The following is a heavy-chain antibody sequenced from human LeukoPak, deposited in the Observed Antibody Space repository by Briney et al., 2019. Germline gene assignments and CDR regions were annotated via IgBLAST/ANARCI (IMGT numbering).Heavy chain of an antibody. Sequence: GGSLRLSCAASGFTFSTYAMNWVRQAPGKGLEWVSAISPIGSRTYYADSVKGRFTISRDNSKNTPYLQMNSLRAGDTAIYYCAKASTVLKPIDSWGQGTLVTVSS. J-gene: IGHJ4*02. CDR2: ISPIGSRT. D-gene: IGHD1-14*01. V-gene: IGHV3-23*01. CDR1: GFTFSTYA. CDR3: AKASTVLKPIDS.